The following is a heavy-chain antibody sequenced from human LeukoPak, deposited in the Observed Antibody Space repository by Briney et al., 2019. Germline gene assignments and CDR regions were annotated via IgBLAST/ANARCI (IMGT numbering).Heavy chain of an antibody. V-gene: IGHV1-8*01. CDR2: MNPNSGNT. CDR1: GYTFTIYD. Sequence: GASVKVSCKASGYTFTIYDINWVRQATGQGLEWMGWMNPNSGNTGYAQKFQGRVTMTRNTSISTAYMELSSLRSEDTAVYYCARVFMYYYDSRGGFDPWGQGTLVTVSS. J-gene: IGHJ5*02. CDR3: ARVFMYYYDSRGGFDP. D-gene: IGHD3-22*01.